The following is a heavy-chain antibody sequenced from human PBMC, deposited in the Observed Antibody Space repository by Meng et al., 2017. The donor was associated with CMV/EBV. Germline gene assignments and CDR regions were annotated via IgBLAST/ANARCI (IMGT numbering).Heavy chain of an antibody. CDR3: ARGDYFDY. CDR2: ISYDGSNK. J-gene: IGHJ4*02. V-gene: IGHV3-30-3*01. Sequence: QGQLVEAGGGVVQPGRSRRLSRAASGFTFSSYAMHWVRQAPGKGLEWVAVISYDGSNKYYADSVKGRFTISRDNSKNTLYLQMNSLRAEDTAVYYCARGDYFDYWGQGTLVTVSS. CDR1: GFTFSSYA.